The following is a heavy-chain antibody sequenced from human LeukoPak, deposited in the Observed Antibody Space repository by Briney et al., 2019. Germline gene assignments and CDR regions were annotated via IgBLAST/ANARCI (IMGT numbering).Heavy chain of an antibody. J-gene: IGHJ3*02. CDR1: GYSFTSYW. CDR3: ARQTISGSYFGSAFDI. CDR2: IYPGDSDT. Sequence: GESLKISCKGSGYSFTSYWIGWVRQMPGKGLEWMGIIYPGDSDTRYSPSFQGQVTISADKSISTAYLQWSSLKASDTAMYYCARQTISGSYFGSAFDIWGQGTMVTVSS. D-gene: IGHD1-26*01. V-gene: IGHV5-51*01.